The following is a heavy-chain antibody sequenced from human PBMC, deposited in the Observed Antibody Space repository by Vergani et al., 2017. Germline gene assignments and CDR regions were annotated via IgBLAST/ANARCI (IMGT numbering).Heavy chain of an antibody. CDR1: GFTVSSNY. V-gene: IGHV3-53*04. J-gene: IGHJ4*02. CDR3: ATRGGDYGDYRIDY. CDR2: IYSGGST. Sequence: EVQLVESGGGLVQPGGSLRLSCAASGFTVSSNYMSWVRQAPGKGLEWVSVIYSGGSTYYADPVKGRFITSRHNSKNTLYLQMNSLRAEDTAVYYCATRGGDYGDYRIDYWGQGTLVTVSS. D-gene: IGHD4-17*01.